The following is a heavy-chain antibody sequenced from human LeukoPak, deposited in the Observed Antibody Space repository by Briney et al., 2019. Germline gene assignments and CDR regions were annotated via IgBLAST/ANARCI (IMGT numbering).Heavy chain of an antibody. D-gene: IGHD2-2*01. CDR3: AKGCSSTSCYYALDY. CDR2: ISYDGSNK. V-gene: IGHV3-30*04. J-gene: IGHJ4*02. Sequence: GGSLRLSCAASGFTFSSYAMHWVRQAPGKGRAWVAVISYDGSNKYYADSVKGRFTISRDNSKNTLYLQMNSLRAEDTAVYYFAKGCSSTSCYYALDYWGQGTLVTVSS. CDR1: GFTFSSYA.